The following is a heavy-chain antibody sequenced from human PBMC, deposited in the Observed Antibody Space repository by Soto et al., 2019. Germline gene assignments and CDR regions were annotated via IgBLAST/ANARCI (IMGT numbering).Heavy chain of an antibody. V-gene: IGHV4-59*01. J-gene: IGHJ3*02. CDR1: GGSISSYY. CDR2: IHDSGST. CDR3: ARYFDWPSAFDI. D-gene: IGHD3-9*01. Sequence: SETLSLTCTVSGGSISSYYWNWIRQPPGRGLEWIGYIHDSGSTNYNPSLKSRVTISVDTSKEQFSLRLNSVTAADAAVYYCARYFDWPSAFDIWGKGTMVTVSS.